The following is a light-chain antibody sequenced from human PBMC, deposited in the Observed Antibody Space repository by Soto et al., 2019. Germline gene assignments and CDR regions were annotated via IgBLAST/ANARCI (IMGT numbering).Light chain of an antibody. J-gene: IGKJ1*01. V-gene: IGKV1-5*03. CDR2: KAS. CDR3: QQYNSYPWT. CDR1: QSIGSW. Sequence: DIQMTQSPSTLSASVGDRVTITCRASQSIGSWLAWYQQKPGKAPNLLIYKASSLGSGVPSRFSGSGSGTEFTLTISSLQPDDFATYYCQQYNSYPWTFGQGTKVEIK.